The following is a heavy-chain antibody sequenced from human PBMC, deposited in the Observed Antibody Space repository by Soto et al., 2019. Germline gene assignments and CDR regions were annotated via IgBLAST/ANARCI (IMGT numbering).Heavy chain of an antibody. CDR2: ISSSSSTI. CDR3: ARDPVVIEQLSPRYGMDV. V-gene: IGHV3-48*02. D-gene: IGHD6-6*01. J-gene: IGHJ6*02. CDR1: GFTFSSYS. Sequence: EVQLVESGGGLVQPGGSLRLSCAASGFTFSSYSMNWVRQAPGKGLEWVSYISSSSSTIYYADSVKGRFTISRDNAKNSLYLQMNSLRDEDTAVYYCARDPVVIEQLSPRYGMDVWGQGTTVTVSS.